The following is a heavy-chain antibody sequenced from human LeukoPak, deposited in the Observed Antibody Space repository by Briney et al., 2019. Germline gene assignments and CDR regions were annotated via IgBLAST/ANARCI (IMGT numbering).Heavy chain of an antibody. J-gene: IGHJ5*02. Sequence: GGSLRLSCVASGFRFSSYGMHWVRQAPGKGLEWVAVISDDGSKIYYGDSVKGRFTIPRDNSKNTLNLQMDSLRADDTAVYYCGKGPGYSVYDNLPHHWGQGTLVTVSS. CDR1: GFRFSSYG. CDR3: GKGPGYSVYDNLPHH. V-gene: IGHV3-30*18. D-gene: IGHD5/OR15-5a*01. CDR2: ISDDGSKI.